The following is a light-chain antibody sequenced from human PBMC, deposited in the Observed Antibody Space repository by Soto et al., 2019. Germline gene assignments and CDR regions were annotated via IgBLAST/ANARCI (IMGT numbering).Light chain of an antibody. Sequence: EIVMTQSPANLSVSPGESAMLSCRASEYVNNNLAWYQHKPGQAPRLLIFGASTRATDTPARFSGSGSGTEFTLTISSPQSADSAVNYCQQYKKWPPWTFGQGTKVEIK. J-gene: IGKJ1*01. CDR1: EYVNNN. CDR2: GAS. CDR3: QQYKKWPPWT. V-gene: IGKV3-15*01.